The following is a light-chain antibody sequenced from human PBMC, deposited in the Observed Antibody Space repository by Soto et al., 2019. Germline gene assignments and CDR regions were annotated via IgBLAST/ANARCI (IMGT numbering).Light chain of an antibody. CDR2: NSN. J-gene: IGLJ1*01. V-gene: IGLV1-40*01. CDR1: NSNIGAGYD. Sequence: QSVLTQPPSVSGAPGQSVTISCTGSNSNIGAGYDVHWYQQIPGKAPKLLAYNSNSRPSGLPDRFSGSKPVASASLAITGLQAEDEADYYAQSYVIALIAVYVCGPGTKVTV. CDR3: QSYVIALIAVYV.